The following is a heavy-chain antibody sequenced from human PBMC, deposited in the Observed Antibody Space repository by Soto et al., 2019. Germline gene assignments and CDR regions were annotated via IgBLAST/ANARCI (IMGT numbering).Heavy chain of an antibody. J-gene: IGHJ3*01. CDR2: IWYDGSNK. V-gene: IGHV3-33*03. CDR3: ARAQYTGSYFDACDV. CDR1: GFSFSSYG. D-gene: IGHD1-26*01. Sequence: GGSLRLSCAASGFSFSSYGMHWVRQAPGKGLDWVAVIWYDGSNKYYAESVKGRFTISRDNSKNTLYVQMNSLTVEDTAVYYCARAQYTGSYFDACDVWGQGTMFTVSS.